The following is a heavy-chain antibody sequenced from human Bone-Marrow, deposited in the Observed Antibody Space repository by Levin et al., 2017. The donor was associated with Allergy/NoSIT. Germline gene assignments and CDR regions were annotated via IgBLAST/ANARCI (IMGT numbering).Heavy chain of an antibody. J-gene: IGHJ4*02. D-gene: IGHD3-9*01. CDR3: AKVNDILTGYYWPENYFDY. CDR2: ISWNSGSI. V-gene: IGHV3-9*01. CDR1: GFTFDDYA. Sequence: QPGGSLRLSCAASGFTFDDYAMHWVRQAPGKGLEWVSGISWNSGSIGYADSVKGRFTISRDNAKNSLYLQMNSLRAEDTALYYCAKVNDILTGYYWPENYFDYWGQGTLVTVSS.